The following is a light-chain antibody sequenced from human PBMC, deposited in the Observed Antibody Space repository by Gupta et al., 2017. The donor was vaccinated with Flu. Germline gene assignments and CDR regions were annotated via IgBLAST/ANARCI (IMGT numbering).Light chain of an antibody. V-gene: IGLV2-8*01. Sequence: KSVTISCTGSSSDVGGFNYVAGYQQHPGKAPKLMIYEVSKRPSGVPDRFPGAKSGNTASLTVSGLQAEEEADYFCSSYAPGNKYCFGTGAKVTVL. CDR2: EVS. CDR3: SSYAPGNKYC. CDR1: SSDVGGFNY. J-gene: IGLJ1*01.